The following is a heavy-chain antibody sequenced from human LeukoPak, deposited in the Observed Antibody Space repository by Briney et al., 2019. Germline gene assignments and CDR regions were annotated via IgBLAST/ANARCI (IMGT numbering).Heavy chain of an antibody. Sequence: SETLSLTCTVSGASISSSTYYWGWIRQPPGKGLEWIGSNTYYNPSLKSRVTISLDTSKNQFSLKLSSLTAADTAVYYCARADGTGGPYDYWGQGTLVTVSS. J-gene: IGHJ4*02. CDR3: ARADGTGGPYDY. CDR1: GASISSSTYY. D-gene: IGHD3/OR15-3a*01. V-gene: IGHV4-39*07. CDR2: NT.